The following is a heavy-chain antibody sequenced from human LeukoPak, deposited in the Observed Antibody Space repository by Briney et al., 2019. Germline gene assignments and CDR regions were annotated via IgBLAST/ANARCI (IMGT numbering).Heavy chain of an antibody. CDR1: GFTFSSVT. Sequence: GGSLRLSCAASGFTFSSVTMNWVRQAPGKGLEWVSFISGSSNYKYYADSVKGRFTISRDNSKNTLHLQMNSLRAEDTAVYYCARDQYSYAHAAHWGQGTLVTVSS. CDR2: ISGSSNYK. D-gene: IGHD5-18*01. V-gene: IGHV3-21*01. CDR3: ARDQYSYAHAAH. J-gene: IGHJ4*02.